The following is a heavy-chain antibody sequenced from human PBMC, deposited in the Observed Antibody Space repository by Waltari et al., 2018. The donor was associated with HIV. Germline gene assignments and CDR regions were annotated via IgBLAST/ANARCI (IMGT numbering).Heavy chain of an antibody. Sequence: QVQLVESGGVVVQPGRSLRLSCAAPGITFSSYDMHWVRQAPGKGLEWVALIWNDGLNKYYAGSVKGRFTITRDNSQNTLHLQMNSLRAEDTAVYYCARDRSYNMARLGWFDPWGQGTLVTVSS. CDR3: ARDRSYNMARLGWFDP. D-gene: IGHD1-20*01. J-gene: IGHJ5*02. V-gene: IGHV3-33*01. CDR1: GITFSSYD. CDR2: IWNDGLNK.